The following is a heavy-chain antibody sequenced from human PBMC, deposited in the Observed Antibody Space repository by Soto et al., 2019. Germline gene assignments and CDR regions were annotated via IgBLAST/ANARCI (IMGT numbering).Heavy chain of an antibody. V-gene: IGHV3-23*01. J-gene: IGHJ3*01. CDR2: ISGGGGST. CDR1: GFTFGNYA. CDR3: AKGFIVVVSVLRPDDAFDV. D-gene: IGHD2-21*01. Sequence: DVQLLESGGGLVQPGGSLRLACAASGFTFGNYAINWVRLAPGKGLEWVSGISGGGGSTYYADSVKGRFTICRDTSKNTVFLQMNRLRADDTDVYYCAKGFIVVVSVLRPDDAFDVWGQGTMVTVSS.